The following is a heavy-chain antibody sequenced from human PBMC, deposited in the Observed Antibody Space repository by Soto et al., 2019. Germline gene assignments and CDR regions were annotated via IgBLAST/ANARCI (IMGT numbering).Heavy chain of an antibody. CDR2: IKSKTDGGTV. V-gene: IGHV3-15*07. Sequence: GSLRLSCAVSGVTLSNVWMNWVRQAPGKGPEWVGRIKSKTDGGTVEYDAPVKERFTISRDDSENTLYLQMNSLKTEDTAVYYCSHGYYQYFESWGQGTLVTVSS. D-gene: IGHD5-18*01. CDR1: GVTLSNVW. J-gene: IGHJ4*02. CDR3: SHGYYQYFES.